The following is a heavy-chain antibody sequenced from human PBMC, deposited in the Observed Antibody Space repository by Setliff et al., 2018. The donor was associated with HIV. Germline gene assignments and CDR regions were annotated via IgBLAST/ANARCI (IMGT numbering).Heavy chain of an antibody. CDR1: GYIITGYL. CDR3: VRGDHSSPIITYYLDY. J-gene: IGHJ4*02. V-gene: IGHV1-2*02. Sequence: ASVKVSCKASGYIITGYLIHWVRQAPGQGLEWMGWINPNSGDTKYAQVRDRVTMTWDTSTSTVSMDLSSLRSDDTAVYYCVRGDHSSPIITYYLDYWGQGTLVTVSS. CDR2: INPNSGDT. D-gene: IGHD6-13*01.